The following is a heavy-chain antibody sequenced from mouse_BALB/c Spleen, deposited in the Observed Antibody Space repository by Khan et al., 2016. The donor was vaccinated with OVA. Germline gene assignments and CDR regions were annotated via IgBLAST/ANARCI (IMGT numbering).Heavy chain of an antibody. Sequence: QVRLQQSGAELARPGASVKLSCKASGYTFTDYYINWVKQRTGQGLEWIGEISPGSGDTYYNEKFKGKATLTVDKSSSTVYMQLSSLTAEASAVYFCARRNYFGYTCAYWGQGTLVTVSA. V-gene: IGHV1-77*01. CDR1: GYTFTDYY. D-gene: IGHD1-2*01. CDR3: ARRNYFGYTCAY. J-gene: IGHJ3*01. CDR2: ISPGSGDT.